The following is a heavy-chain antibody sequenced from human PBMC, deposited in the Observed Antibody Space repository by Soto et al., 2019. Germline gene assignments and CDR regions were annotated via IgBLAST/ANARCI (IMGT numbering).Heavy chain of an antibody. D-gene: IGHD2-15*01. CDR3: AKSSRGSGSFKYYFDY. CDR1: GGSISSGGYY. CDR2: IYYIGST. J-gene: IGHJ4*02. Sequence: PSETLSLTCTVSGGSISSGGYYWNWIRQHPGKGLEWIGYIYYIGSTYYNPSLKSRVTISVDTSKNQFSLKLSSVTAADTAVYYCAKSSRGSGSFKYYFDYWGQGTLVTVSS. V-gene: IGHV4-61*08.